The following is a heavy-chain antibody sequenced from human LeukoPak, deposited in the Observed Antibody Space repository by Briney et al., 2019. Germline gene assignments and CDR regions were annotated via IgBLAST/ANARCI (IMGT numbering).Heavy chain of an antibody. Sequence: GGSRRLSCAASGFTFSSYAMSWVRQAPGQGLEWVSGISGSGGSTYYADSVKGRFTISRDNSKNTLYLQMNSLRAEDTAVYYCAKGPVGWSLYYFDYWGQGTLLTVSS. J-gene: IGHJ4*02. V-gene: IGHV3-23*01. CDR1: GFTFSSYA. CDR2: ISGSGGST. CDR3: AKGPVGWSLYYFDY. D-gene: IGHD1-26*01.